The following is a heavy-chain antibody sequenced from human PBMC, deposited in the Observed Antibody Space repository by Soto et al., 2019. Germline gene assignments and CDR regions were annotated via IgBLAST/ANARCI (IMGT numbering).Heavy chain of an antibody. CDR3: AIRSGYARYDAFDI. D-gene: IGHD3-22*01. Sequence: ASVKVSCKASGGTLSSYAISWVRQAPGQGLEWMGGIIPIFGTANYAQKFQGRVTITADKSTSTAYMELSSLRSEDTAVYYCAIRSGYARYDAFDIWGQGTMVTV. J-gene: IGHJ3*02. CDR1: GGTLSSYA. V-gene: IGHV1-69*06. CDR2: IIPIFGTA.